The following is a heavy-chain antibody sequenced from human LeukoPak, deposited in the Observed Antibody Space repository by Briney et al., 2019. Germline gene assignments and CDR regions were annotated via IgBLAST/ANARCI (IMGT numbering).Heavy chain of an antibody. V-gene: IGHV4-34*01. CDR1: GGTFSGYY. CDR2: MNPSGST. J-gene: IGHJ6*03. CDR3: ARGRQDVTMIVVVMTAVSYYLDV. D-gene: IGHD3-22*01. Sequence: SETLSLTCAVYGGTFSGYYWTWIRQTPEKGLEWIGEMNPSGSTNYNPSLKSRVTISVDTSKNQFSLELSSVTAADTAVYYCARGRQDVTMIVVVMTAVSYYLDVWGKGTTVTVS.